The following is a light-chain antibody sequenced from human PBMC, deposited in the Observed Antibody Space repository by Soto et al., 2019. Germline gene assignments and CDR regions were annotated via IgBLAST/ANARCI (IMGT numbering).Light chain of an antibody. J-gene: IGKJ2*02. Sequence: EIVLTQSPGTLSVSPGERVTLSCRASQSLSNSYVAWYQQKTGQAPRLLIYGAFNRATVITDRFSGSVSGADCILTISSLEPEAFQVSYCQPFGKSLCTFGQGTKLEIK. CDR2: GAF. CDR1: QSLSNSY. V-gene: IGKV3-20*01. CDR3: QPFGKSLCT.